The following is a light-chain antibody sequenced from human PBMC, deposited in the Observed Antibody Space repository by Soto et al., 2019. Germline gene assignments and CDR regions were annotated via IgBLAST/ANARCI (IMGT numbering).Light chain of an antibody. CDR2: AAS. Sequence: DIQMTQSPSSLSASIGDGVTITCRASQSINTYLNWYQQNPGKAPKLLISAASNLQSGVPSRFXGSGSGTDFTLTISSLQTADFATYCCQQSFSTLLITFGQGTRLEIK. CDR1: QSINTY. J-gene: IGKJ5*01. V-gene: IGKV1-39*01. CDR3: QQSFSTLLIT.